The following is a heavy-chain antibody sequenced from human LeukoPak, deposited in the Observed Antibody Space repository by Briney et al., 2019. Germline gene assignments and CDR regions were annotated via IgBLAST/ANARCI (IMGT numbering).Heavy chain of an antibody. D-gene: IGHD3-22*01. Sequence: PGGSLRLSCAASGFTVSSNNMSWVRQAPGKGLEWVSVIYSGGSTYYADSVKGRFTISRDNSKNTLYLQMNSLRAEDTAVYYCAGGNGFDYYDSSGSDYWGQGTLVTVSS. V-gene: IGHV3-66*01. CDR3: AGGNGFDYYDSSGSDY. J-gene: IGHJ4*02. CDR1: GFTVSSNN. CDR2: IYSGGST.